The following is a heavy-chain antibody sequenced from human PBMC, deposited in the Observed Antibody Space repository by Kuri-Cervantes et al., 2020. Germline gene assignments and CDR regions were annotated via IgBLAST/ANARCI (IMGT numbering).Heavy chain of an antibody. J-gene: IGHJ4*02. CDR1: GFPFSHAW. CDR2: TNSKTDGGTT. Sequence: GESLKISCAASGFPFSHAWMSWVRQAPGKGLEWVGHTNSKTDGGTTDYAAPVKGRFTISRDDSKNTLYLQMNSLKTEDTAVYYCVVILRPPANYFEYWGQGTLVTVSS. D-gene: IGHD3/OR15-3a*01. CDR3: VVILRPPANYFEY. V-gene: IGHV3-15*01.